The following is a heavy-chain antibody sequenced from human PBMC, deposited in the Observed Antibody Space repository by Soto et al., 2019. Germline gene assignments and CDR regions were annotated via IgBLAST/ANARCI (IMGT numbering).Heavy chain of an antibody. CDR1: GYTFTSYG. Sequence: GASVKVSCKASGYTFTSYGISWVRQAPGQGLEWMGWISADNGNTNYAQKLQGRVTMTRDTSTSTAYMELSSLRSEDTAVYYCARWSGGGSCYPIWGQGTLVTVSS. D-gene: IGHD2-15*01. V-gene: IGHV1-18*01. CDR2: ISADNGNT. CDR3: ARWSGGGSCYPI. J-gene: IGHJ4*02.